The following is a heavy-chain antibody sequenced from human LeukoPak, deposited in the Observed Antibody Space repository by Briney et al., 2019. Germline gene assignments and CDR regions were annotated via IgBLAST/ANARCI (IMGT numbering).Heavy chain of an antibody. CDR1: GFTFFNTW. CDR2: INSKADGEIT. Sequence: PGGSLRLSCAASGFTFFNTWMNWVRQAPGKGLEWVGRINSKADGEITDYAAPVKGRFTISRDDSKNTLYLQMNSLQTEDTAVYYCTTWGPWFDPWGQGTLVTVSS. CDR3: TTWGPWFDP. V-gene: IGHV3-15*01. D-gene: IGHD3-16*01. J-gene: IGHJ5*02.